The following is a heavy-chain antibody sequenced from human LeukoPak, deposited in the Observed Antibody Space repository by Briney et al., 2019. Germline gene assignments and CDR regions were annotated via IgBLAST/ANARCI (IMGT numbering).Heavy chain of an antibody. D-gene: IGHD3-10*01. CDR3: AREIYGEDFFVY. CDR1: GFTFSNYW. V-gene: IGHV3-7*01. Sequence: GGSLRLSCAVSGFTFSNYWMSWVRQAPGKGLEWVANIKQDESKKYYVDSVKGRFTISRDNAKNSLYLQMNSLRAEDTALYYCAREIYGEDFFVYWGQGTLVTVSS. J-gene: IGHJ4*02. CDR2: IKQDESKK.